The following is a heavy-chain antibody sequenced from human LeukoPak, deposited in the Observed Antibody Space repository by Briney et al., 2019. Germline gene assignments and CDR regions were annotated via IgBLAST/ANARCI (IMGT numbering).Heavy chain of an antibody. CDR1: GHSFTSYW. V-gene: IGHV5-51*01. CDR2: IYPGDSDT. J-gene: IGHJ3*02. D-gene: IGHD6-19*01. CDR3: ARKPQGWLDANGAFDI. Sequence: GESLKISCKGSGHSFTSYWIGWVRQMPGKGPEWMGIIYPGDSDTRYSPSFQGQVTISADKSISTAYLQWSSLKASDTAMYYCARKPQGWLDANGAFDIWGQGTMVTVSS.